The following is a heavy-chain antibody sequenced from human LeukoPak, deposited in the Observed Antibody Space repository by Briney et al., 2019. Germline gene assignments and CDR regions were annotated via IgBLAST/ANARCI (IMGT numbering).Heavy chain of an antibody. CDR1: GYSFRSNW. Sequence: GESLKISCKALGYSFRSNWVGWVRQKPGKGLEWMGIIYPGDSDTRYSPSFQGQVTISADKSISTAYLQWSSLKASDTAMYYCARHEDYATQPDYWGQGTLVTVSS. V-gene: IGHV5-51*01. CDR2: IYPGDSDT. CDR3: ARHEDYATQPDY. J-gene: IGHJ4*02. D-gene: IGHD2-8*01.